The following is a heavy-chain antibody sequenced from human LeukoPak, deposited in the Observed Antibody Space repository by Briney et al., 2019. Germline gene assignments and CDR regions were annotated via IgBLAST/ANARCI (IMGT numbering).Heavy chain of an antibody. CDR1: GFTFSSYA. Sequence: PGGSLRLSCAASGFTFSSYAMHWVRQAPGKGLEWVAVISYDGSNKYYADSVKGRFTISRDNSKNTLYLRMNSLRAEDTAVYYCARDTSWDYYGSGSYLGDYWGQGTLVTVSS. J-gene: IGHJ4*02. CDR3: ARDTSWDYYGSGSYLGDY. D-gene: IGHD3-10*01. V-gene: IGHV3-30-3*01. CDR2: ISYDGSNK.